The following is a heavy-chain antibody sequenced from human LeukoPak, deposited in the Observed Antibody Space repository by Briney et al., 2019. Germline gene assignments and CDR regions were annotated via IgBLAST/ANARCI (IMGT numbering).Heavy chain of an antibody. Sequence: GGSLRLSCAASGFTFNNYAMNWVRQAPGKGLEWVSVIYSGGSTYYADSVKGRFTISRDNSKNTLYLQMNSLRADDTAVYYCARDPDYNDSAWGQGTLVTVSS. CDR2: IYSGGST. J-gene: IGHJ4*02. D-gene: IGHD3-22*01. V-gene: IGHV3-53*01. CDR1: GFTFNNYA. CDR3: ARDPDYNDSA.